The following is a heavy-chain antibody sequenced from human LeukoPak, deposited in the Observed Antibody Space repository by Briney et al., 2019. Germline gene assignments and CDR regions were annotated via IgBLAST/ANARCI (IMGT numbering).Heavy chain of an antibody. J-gene: IGHJ4*02. CDR3: AKDPSPSGYSSSWYSD. V-gene: IGHV3-33*06. CDR1: GFTFSTYG. CDR2: IWPDGSNK. Sequence: PGRSLRLSCATSGFTFSTYGIHWVRQAPGKGLEWVAVIWPDGSNKYYADSVKGRFTISRDNSKNTVYLQMNSLRAEDTAVYYCAKDPSPSGYSSSWYSDWGQGTLVTVSS. D-gene: IGHD6-13*01.